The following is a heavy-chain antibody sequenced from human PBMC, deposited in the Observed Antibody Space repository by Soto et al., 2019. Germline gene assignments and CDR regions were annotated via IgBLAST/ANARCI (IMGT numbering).Heavy chain of an antibody. D-gene: IGHD5-12*01. Sequence: QITLKESGPTLVKPTQTLTLTCSFSGVSLSTTGVGVGWIRQPPGKDLEWLALIYWDDDKRYSPSLESRLTLSKDTSKNPVVLTMINMDPVDTGTFDCAHRQGAYDEGAWGQGTLVTVSS. V-gene: IGHV2-5*02. CDR3: AHRQGAYDEGA. J-gene: IGHJ5*02. CDR1: GVSLSTTGVG. CDR2: IYWDDDK.